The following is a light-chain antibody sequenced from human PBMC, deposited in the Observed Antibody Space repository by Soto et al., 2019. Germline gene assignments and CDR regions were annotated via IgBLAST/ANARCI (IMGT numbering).Light chain of an antibody. J-gene: IGKJ1*01. CDR2: GAS. Sequence: EIVLTQSPGTLSLSPGERATLSCRASQSVSSSYLAWYQQKPGQAPRRLIYGASSRATGIPDRFRGSGSGTDFTLTISRLEPEDFAVYYCHQYGGSPRTLGQGTKVEIK. CDR3: HQYGGSPRT. CDR1: QSVSSSY. V-gene: IGKV3-20*01.